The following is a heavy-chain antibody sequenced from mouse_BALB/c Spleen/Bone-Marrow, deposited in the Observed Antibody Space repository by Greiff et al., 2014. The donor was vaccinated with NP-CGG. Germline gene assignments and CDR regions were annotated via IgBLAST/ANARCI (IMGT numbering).Heavy chain of an antibody. V-gene: IGHV1-26*01. J-gene: IGHJ4*01. CDR2: INPYDGGT. CDR1: GYSFTGYT. D-gene: IGHD2-10*02. CDR3: ARHGYGNYVAMDY. Sequence: VESGASMKISCKASGYSFTGYTMNWVKQSHGKNLEWIGLINPYDGGTSYNQKFKGKATLTVDKSSSTAYMELLSLTSEDSAVYYCARHGYGNYVAMDYWGQGTSVTVSS.